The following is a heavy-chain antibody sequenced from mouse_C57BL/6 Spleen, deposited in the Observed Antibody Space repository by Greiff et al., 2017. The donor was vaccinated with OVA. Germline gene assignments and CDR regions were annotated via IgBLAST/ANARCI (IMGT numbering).Heavy chain of an antibody. CDR3: AKNGNYGSSDGLYYFDY. D-gene: IGHD1-1*01. V-gene: IGHV2-5*01. J-gene: IGHJ2*01. Sequence: VKLMESGPGLVQPSQSLSITCTVSGFSLTSYGVHWVRQSPGKGLEWLGVIWRGGSTDYNAAFMSRLSITKDNSKSQVFFKMNSLQADDTAIYYCAKNGNYGSSDGLYYFDYWGQGTTLTVSS. CDR1: GFSLTSYG. CDR2: IWRGGST.